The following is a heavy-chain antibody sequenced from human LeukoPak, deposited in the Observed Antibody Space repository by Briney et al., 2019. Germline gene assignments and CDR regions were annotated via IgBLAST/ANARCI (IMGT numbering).Heavy chain of an antibody. Sequence: PSETLSLTCSVSGGAIGSSSYYWGWIRQPPGKGLEWIGSIYYSGKVYYNSSLKSRVTISVDTSKNQFSLRLSSLTAADTAVYYCARGPHVWGRYRGIYFDYWGQGALVTVSS. CDR2: IYYSGKV. CDR1: GGAIGSSSYY. D-gene: IGHD3-16*02. CDR3: ARGPHVWGRYRGIYFDY. J-gene: IGHJ4*02. V-gene: IGHV4-39*07.